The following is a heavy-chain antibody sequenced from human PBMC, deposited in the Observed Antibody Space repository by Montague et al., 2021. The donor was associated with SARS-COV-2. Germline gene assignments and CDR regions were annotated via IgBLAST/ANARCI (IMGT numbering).Heavy chain of an antibody. CDR1: GGSISSSNYY. V-gene: IGHV4-39*02. J-gene: IGHJ5*02. CDR3: ARVSGSYDYVWGSYIVWFDP. Sequence: SETLSLTCTVSGGSISSSNYYWDWIRQPPGKGLEWIGSIYDSGSTYYNPSLKSRVTISVDTSKNHFSLKLSSVTAADTAVYYCARVSGSYDYVWGSYIVWFDPWGQGTLVTVSS. CDR2: IYDSGST. D-gene: IGHD3-16*01.